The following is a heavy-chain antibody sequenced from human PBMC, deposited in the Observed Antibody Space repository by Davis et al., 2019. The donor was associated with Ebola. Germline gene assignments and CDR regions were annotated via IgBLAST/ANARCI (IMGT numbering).Heavy chain of an antibody. CDR2: VDHSGST. D-gene: IGHD5-24*01. J-gene: IGHJ4*02. Sequence: ESLKISCAASGFTFSNAWMNWVRQPPGKGLEWIGEVDHSGSTNFNPSFKSRVIVSEDASKNQFSLKLTSLTAADTAVYYCARVRTGPDGYFDYWGQGILVTVSS. CDR3: ARVRTGPDGYFDY. CDR1: GFTFSNAW. V-gene: IGHV4-34*01.